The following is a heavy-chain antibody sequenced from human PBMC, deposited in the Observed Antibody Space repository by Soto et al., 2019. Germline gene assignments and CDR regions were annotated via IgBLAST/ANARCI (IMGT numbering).Heavy chain of an antibody. CDR3: AMPPSIRYFDWFDYYGMDV. V-gene: IGHV3-30*03. D-gene: IGHD3-9*01. CDR2: ISYDGSNK. J-gene: IGHJ6*02. CDR1: GFTFSSYG. Sequence: QVQLVESGGGVVQPGRSLRLSCAASGFTFSSYGMHWVRQAPGKGLEWVAVISYDGSNKYYADSVKGRFTISRDNSKNTLYLKMNSLRAEDTAVYYCAMPPSIRYFDWFDYYGMDVWGQGTTVTVSS.